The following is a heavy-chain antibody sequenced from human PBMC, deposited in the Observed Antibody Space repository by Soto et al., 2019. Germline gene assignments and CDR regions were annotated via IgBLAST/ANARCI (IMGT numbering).Heavy chain of an antibody. CDR2: FDPEDGET. V-gene: IGHV1-24*01. CDR1: GYTLTELS. CDR3: ATDYYYDSSGYPSSEFDY. D-gene: IGHD3-22*01. J-gene: IGHJ4*02. Sequence: GASVKVSCKVSGYTLTELSMHRVLQAPGKGLEWMGGFDPEDGETIYAQKFQGRVTMTDDTSTDTAYMELSSLRSEDTAVYYCATDYYYDSSGYPSSEFDYWGQGTLVTVSS.